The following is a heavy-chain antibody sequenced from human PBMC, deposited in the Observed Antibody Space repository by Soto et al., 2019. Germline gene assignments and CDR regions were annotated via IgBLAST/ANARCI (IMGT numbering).Heavy chain of an antibody. J-gene: IGHJ4*02. Sequence: SETLSLTCAVYGGSFSGYSWSWILQPPGKGLEWIGEINHSGSTNYNPSLKSRITTSVDTSKNQFSLKLSSVTAADTAVYYCARDPDSGNENFDYWGQGTLVTVSS. CDR2: INHSGST. CDR1: GGSFSGYS. V-gene: IGHV4-34*01. CDR3: ARDPDSGNENFDY. D-gene: IGHD1-26*01.